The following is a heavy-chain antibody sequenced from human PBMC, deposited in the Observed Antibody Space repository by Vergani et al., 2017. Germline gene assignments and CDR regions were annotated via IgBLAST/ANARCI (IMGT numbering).Heavy chain of an antibody. V-gene: IGHV1-69*01. D-gene: IGHD2-15*01. J-gene: IGHJ4*02. Sequence: QVHLVQSGAEVKKPGSSVKVSCKASGGTFSTYGINWVRQAPGQGLEWMGGITPFFRTPKYAQKFQGRVTITAHESTTTVYMELRSLRSDDTAVYYCARRIPEGSWPPHCDFWGQGTLVTVSS. CDR1: GGTFSTYG. CDR2: ITPFFRTP. CDR3: ARRIPEGSWPPHCDF.